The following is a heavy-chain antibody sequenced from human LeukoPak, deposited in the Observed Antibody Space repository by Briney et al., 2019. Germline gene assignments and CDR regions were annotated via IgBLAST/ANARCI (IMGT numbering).Heavy chain of an antibody. D-gene: IGHD3-10*01. Sequence: ASETLSLTCAVYGGSFSGYYWSWIRQPPGKGLEWIGEINHSGSTNYNPSLKSRVTISVDTSKNQFSLKLSSVTAADTAVYYCARAPNYYGSGSYGFDYWGQGTLVTVSS. J-gene: IGHJ4*02. CDR1: GGSFSGYY. CDR2: INHSGST. V-gene: IGHV4-34*01. CDR3: ARAPNYYGSGSYGFDY.